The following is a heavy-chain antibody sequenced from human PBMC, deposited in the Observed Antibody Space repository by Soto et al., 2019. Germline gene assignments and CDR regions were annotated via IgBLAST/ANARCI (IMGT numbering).Heavy chain of an antibody. D-gene: IGHD3-22*01. J-gene: IGHJ4*02. CDR1: GYTFTSYG. CDR3: AIHYYDSSGYYGDHTFDC. V-gene: IGHV1-18*01. Sequence: QVQLVQSGAEVKKPGASVKVSCKASGYTFTSYGISWVRQAPGQGLEWMGWISAYNGNTNYAQKLQGRVTMTTDTSASTAYMDRRSLRSDDTAVYYWAIHYYDSSGYYGDHTFDCWCQGTLVTVSS. CDR2: ISAYNGNT.